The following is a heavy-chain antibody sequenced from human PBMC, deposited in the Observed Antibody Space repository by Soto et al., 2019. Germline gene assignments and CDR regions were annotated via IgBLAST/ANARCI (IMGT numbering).Heavy chain of an antibody. V-gene: IGHV1-24*01. J-gene: IGHJ6*02. CDR2: FDPEDGET. CDR3: ATGARLGYDYYCYYGMDV. D-gene: IGHD5-18*01. Sequence: GVSVKVSCKVSGYTLTELSIHWVRQAPGKGLEWMGGFDPEDGETIYAQKFQGRVTMTEDTSTDTAYMELSRLRSEDTAVYYCATGARLGYDYYCYYGMDVWDQGTTVTVSS. CDR1: GYTLTELS.